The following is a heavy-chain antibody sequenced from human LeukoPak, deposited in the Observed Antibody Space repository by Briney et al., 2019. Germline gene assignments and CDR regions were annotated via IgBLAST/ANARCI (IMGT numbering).Heavy chain of an antibody. CDR1: GGSISSSSYY. V-gene: IGHV4-39*01. CDR3: ARHLEEAGEYYYGSGSYYYYFDY. CDR2: IYYSGST. J-gene: IGHJ4*02. D-gene: IGHD3-10*01. Sequence: KPSETLSLTCTVSGGSISSSSYYWGWIRQPPGKGLEWIGSIYYSGSTYYNPSLKSRVTISVDTSKNQFSLKLSSVTAADTAVHYCARHLEEAGEYYYGSGSYYYYFDYWGQGTLVTVSS.